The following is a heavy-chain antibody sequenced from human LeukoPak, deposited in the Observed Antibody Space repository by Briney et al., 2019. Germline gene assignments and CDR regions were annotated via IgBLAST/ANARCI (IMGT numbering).Heavy chain of an antibody. V-gene: IGHV1-2*02. J-gene: IGHJ5*02. D-gene: IGHD3-10*01. CDR3: ARDHLRLWLSTLLKPYNWFDP. CDR1: GYTFTVYY. Sequence: ASVKLSCKASGYTFTVYYMHWVRQAPGPGLGLMGWFNPNSTGTNYAHKFQVRVTMTRDTAITTTYMHLSRTRSADTAMYYCARDHLRLWLSTLLKPYNWFDPWGQGTLVTVSS. CDR2: FNPNSTGT.